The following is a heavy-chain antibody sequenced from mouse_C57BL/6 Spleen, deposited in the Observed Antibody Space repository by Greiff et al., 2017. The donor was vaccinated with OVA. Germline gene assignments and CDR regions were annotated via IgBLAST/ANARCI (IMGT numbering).Heavy chain of an antibody. V-gene: IGHV3-6*01. D-gene: IGHD2-1*01. CDR3: ASGNYYFDY. CDR2: ISYDGSN. CDR1: GYSITSGYY. J-gene: IGHJ2*01. Sequence: ESGPGLVKPSQSLSLTCSVTGYSITSGYYWNWIRQFPGNKLEWMGYISYDGSNNYIPSLKNRISITRDTSKNQFFLKLNSVTTEDTATYYCASGNYYFDYWGQGTTLTVSS.